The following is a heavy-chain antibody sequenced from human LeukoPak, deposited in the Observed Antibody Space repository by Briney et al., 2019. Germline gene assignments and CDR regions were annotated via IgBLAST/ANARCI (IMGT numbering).Heavy chain of an antibody. J-gene: IGHJ1*01. CDR3: ARDSSDIRSLIAH. CDR1: GGSISSYY. Sequence: SETLSLTCTVSGGSISSYYWSWIRQPPGKGLEWIGYISYSGSTNYNPSLKSRVTISVDTSKNQFSLKLSSVTAADTAVYYCARDSSDIRSLIAHWGQGTLVTVSS. D-gene: IGHD2-15*01. CDR2: ISYSGST. V-gene: IGHV4-59*01.